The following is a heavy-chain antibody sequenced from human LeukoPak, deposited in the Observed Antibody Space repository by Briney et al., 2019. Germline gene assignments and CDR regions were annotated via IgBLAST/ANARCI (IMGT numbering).Heavy chain of an antibody. CDR2: IYSGGST. Sequence: GGSLRLSCAASGCTVSSNYMSWVRQAPGKGLEWVSVIYSGGSTYYADSVKGRFTISRDNSKNTLYLQMNSLRAEDTAVYYCARWVVPAAHYDYWGQGTLVTVSS. D-gene: IGHD2-2*01. V-gene: IGHV3-53*05. CDR1: GCTVSSNY. J-gene: IGHJ4*02. CDR3: ARWVVPAAHYDY.